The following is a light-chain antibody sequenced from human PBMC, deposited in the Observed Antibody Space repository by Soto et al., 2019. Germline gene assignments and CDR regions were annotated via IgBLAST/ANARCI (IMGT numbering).Light chain of an antibody. Sequence: MNISPASVSANVGDRVTITCRASHSISSYLNWHQQKPGKAPKLLIYAASSLQSGVPSSFSGSGSGTDFTLTISSLQAEDVATYYCPRSEITLDRFGHGT. CDR2: AAS. J-gene: IGKJ1*01. V-gene: IGKV1-39*01. CDR3: PRSEITLDR. CDR1: HSISSY.